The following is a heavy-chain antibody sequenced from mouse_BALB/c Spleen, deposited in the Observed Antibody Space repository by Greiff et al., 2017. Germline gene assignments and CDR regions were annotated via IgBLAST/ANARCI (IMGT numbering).Heavy chain of an antibody. Sequence: QVQLQQPGAELVRPGASVKLSCKASGYTFTSYWINWVKQRPGQGLEWIGNIYPSDSYTNYNQKFKDKATLTVDKSSSTAYMQLSSPTSEDSAVYYCTRLNGYRYDGVDYWGQGTTLTVSS. CDR1: GYTFTSYW. CDR2: IYPSDSYT. CDR3: TRLNGYRYDGVDY. J-gene: IGHJ2*01. V-gene: IGHV1-69*02. D-gene: IGHD2-14*01.